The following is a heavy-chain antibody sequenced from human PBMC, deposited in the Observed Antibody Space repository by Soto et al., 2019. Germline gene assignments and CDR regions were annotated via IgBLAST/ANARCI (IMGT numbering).Heavy chain of an antibody. CDR1: GFTFSSYA. Sequence: GGSLRLSCAASGFTFSSYAMSWVRQAPGKGLEWVSAISGSGGSKYYADTVKGRFTISRENSKNTMYLQMNSLRAVDTVVYYCAKAPYSSLFIFDYWGQGTLVTVSS. CDR2: ISGSGGSK. V-gene: IGHV3-23*01. CDR3: AKAPYSSLFIFDY. D-gene: IGHD6-13*01. J-gene: IGHJ4*02.